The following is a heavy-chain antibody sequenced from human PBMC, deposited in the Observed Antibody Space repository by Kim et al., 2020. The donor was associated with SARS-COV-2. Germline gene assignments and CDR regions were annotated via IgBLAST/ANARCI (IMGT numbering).Heavy chain of an antibody. D-gene: IGHD6-19*01. CDR2: IHHTGRT. CDR3: AKARIMTPAGTHEFDS. V-gene: IGHV4-38-2*02. CDR1: GDSISNGYD. J-gene: IGHJ4*02. Sequence: SETLSLTCTVSGDSISNGYDWGWIRQPPGKGLEWIGNIHHTGRTHYNPSLKSRASISVDTSRNQFSLNLRPVTAADTAVYYCAKARIMTPAGTHEFDSWSQGTLVTVAS.